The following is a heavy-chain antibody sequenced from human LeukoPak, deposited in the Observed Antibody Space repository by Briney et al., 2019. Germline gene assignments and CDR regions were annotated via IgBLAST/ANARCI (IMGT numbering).Heavy chain of an antibody. J-gene: IGHJ4*02. CDR2: IRYDGSNK. CDR3: AKDYSSGWNIDY. Sequence: GGSLRLSCAASGFTVSSKYMIWVRRAPGKGLEWVAFIRYDGSNKYYADSVKGRFTISRDNSKNTLYLQMNSLRAEDTAVYYCAKDYSSGWNIDYWGQGTLVTVSS. D-gene: IGHD6-19*01. CDR1: GFTVSSKY. V-gene: IGHV3-30*02.